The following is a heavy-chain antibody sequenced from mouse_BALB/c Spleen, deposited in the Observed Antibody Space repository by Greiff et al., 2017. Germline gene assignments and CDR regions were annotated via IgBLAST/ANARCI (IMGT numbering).Heavy chain of an antibody. J-gene: IGHJ2*01. D-gene: IGHD1-1*01. V-gene: IGHV14-1*02. CDR3: ARKGSLLYYFDY. Sequence: EVKLQQSGAELVRPGALVKLSCKASGFNIKDYYMHWVKQRPEQGLEWIGWIDPENGNTIYDPKFQGKASITADTSSNTAYLQLSSLTSEDTAVYYCARKGSLLYYFDYWGQGTTLTVSS. CDR2: IDPENGNT. CDR1: GFNIKDYY.